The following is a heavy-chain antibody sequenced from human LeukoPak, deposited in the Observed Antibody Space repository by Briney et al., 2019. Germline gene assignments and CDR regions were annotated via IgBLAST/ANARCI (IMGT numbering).Heavy chain of an antibody. Sequence: PSETLSLTCAVYGGSFSGYYWSWVRQPAGKGLEWIGRIYTSGSTNYNPSLKSRVTMSVDTSKNQFSLKLSSVTAADTAVYYCARMQGRVAGFALRAFDIWGQGTMVTVSS. CDR2: IYTSGST. CDR3: ARMQGRVAGFALRAFDI. CDR1: GGSFSGYY. J-gene: IGHJ3*02. V-gene: IGHV4-59*10. D-gene: IGHD2-15*01.